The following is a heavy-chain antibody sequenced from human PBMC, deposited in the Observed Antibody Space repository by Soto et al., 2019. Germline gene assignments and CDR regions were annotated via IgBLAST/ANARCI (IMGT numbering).Heavy chain of an antibody. J-gene: IGHJ4*02. V-gene: IGHV4-39*01. CDR1: GVSISNSSYY. CDR3: ARHGSN. Sequence: SETLSLTCTVSGVSISNSSYYWGWIRRPPGKGLEWIGTIYYSGITYYNPSLKSRVTISVDTSKNQFSLKLTSVTAADTAVYYCARHGSNWGQGTLVTISS. CDR2: IYYSGIT.